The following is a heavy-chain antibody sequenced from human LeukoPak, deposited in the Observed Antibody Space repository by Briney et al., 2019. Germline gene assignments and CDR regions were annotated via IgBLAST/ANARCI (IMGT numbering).Heavy chain of an antibody. J-gene: IGHJ4*02. V-gene: IGHV4-4*02. CDR3: ARAPSQRWLQLGFDY. CDR2: IYHSGST. Sequence: SETLSLTCAVSGGSISSSNWWSWVRQPPGKGLEWIGEIYHSGSTNYNPSLKSRVTISVDKSKNQFSLKLSSVTAADTAVYYCARAPSQRWLQLGFDYWGQGTLVTVSS. CDR1: GGSISSSNW. D-gene: IGHD5-24*01.